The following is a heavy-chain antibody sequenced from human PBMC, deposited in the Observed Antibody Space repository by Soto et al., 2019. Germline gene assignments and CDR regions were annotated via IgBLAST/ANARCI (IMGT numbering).Heavy chain of an antibody. CDR2: VSHSGNT. CDR3: ARAKFESTGWHQFDI. Sequence: SETLSLTCTVPGGSFTGHFWSWVRQPPGKGLEWIGEVSHSGNTKYYPSLRSRVTLSVDSSKNQISLALTSVTAADTAVYYCARAKFESTGWHQFDIWGQGTLVTVSS. V-gene: IGHV4-34*01. J-gene: IGHJ4*02. D-gene: IGHD7-27*01. CDR1: GGSFTGHF.